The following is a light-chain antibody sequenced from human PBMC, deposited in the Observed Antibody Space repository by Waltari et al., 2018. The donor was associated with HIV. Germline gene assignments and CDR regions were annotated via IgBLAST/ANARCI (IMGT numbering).Light chain of an antibody. CDR3: QQHYTSPYT. CDR2: WAS. CDR1: QSVLNSSSNKNS. V-gene: IGKV4-1*01. J-gene: IGKJ2*01. Sequence: DIVMTQSPESLAVSLGERATINCKSSQSVLNSSSNKNSLAWYQQTSGQPPKLLIYWASTRESGVPERFSGSGSGTDFTLTISSLQAADVAVYYCQQHYTSPYTFGQGTKLEIK.